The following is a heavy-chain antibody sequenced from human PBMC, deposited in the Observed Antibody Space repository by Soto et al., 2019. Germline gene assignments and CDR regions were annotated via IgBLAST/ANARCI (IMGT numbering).Heavy chain of an antibody. J-gene: IGHJ4*02. V-gene: IGHV3-30*18. CDR3: AKEQHTSGDYVEYFDY. CDR1: GFTFSSYG. Sequence: ESGGGVVQPGRSLRLSCAASGFTFSSYGMHWVRQAPGKGLEWVAVISYDGSNKYYADSVKVRFTISRDNSKNTLYLQMNSLRAEDTAVSYCAKEQHTSGDYVEYFDYWGQGTLVTVSS. CDR2: ISYDGSNK. D-gene: IGHD4-17*01.